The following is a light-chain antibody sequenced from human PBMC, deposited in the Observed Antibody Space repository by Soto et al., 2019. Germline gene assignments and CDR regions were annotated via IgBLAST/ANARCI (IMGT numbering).Light chain of an antibody. CDR3: QQYNNWPPLT. CDR2: RAS. Sequence: IQMTQSPATLSVSPGERATLSCRASQTIYSNVAWYQQRPGQAPRLLIYRASARATGIPARFSGSGSGTEFTLTIGSLQSEDFAIYYCQQYNNWPPLTFGGGTKVEI. CDR1: QTIYSN. V-gene: IGKV3-15*01. J-gene: IGKJ4*01.